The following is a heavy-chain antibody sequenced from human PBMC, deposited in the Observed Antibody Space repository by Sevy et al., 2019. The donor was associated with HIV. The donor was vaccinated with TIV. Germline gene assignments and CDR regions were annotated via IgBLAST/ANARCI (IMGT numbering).Heavy chain of an antibody. CDR3: ARGGGIYYDSRGFHPQYYFDS. D-gene: IGHD3-22*01. J-gene: IGHJ4*02. V-gene: IGHV4-59*01. CDR1: GGSINSFF. Sequence: SETLSLTRAVSGGSINSFFWSWIRQSPGKGLEWIGYVYDSGNSEYNPSLRSRVTISVDTSKKQFSLKLSSVTAADTAVYYCARGGGIYYDSRGFHPQYYFDSWGQGTLVTVSS. CDR2: VYDSGNS.